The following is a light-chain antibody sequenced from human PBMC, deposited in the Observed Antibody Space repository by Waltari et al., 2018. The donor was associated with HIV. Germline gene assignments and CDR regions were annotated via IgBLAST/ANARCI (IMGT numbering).Light chain of an antibody. CDR3: AAWDGSLNGYV. CDR1: TSNIGSNT. Sequence: QSVLTQPPSASGTPGQWVTISCSGSTSNIGSNTVNWYQQLPQTAPKLLMFGNNQRPSVVPDRFSGSKSGTSASLAISGLQSEDEADYYCAAWDGSLNGYVFGTGTKVTVL. CDR2: GNN. V-gene: IGLV1-44*01. J-gene: IGLJ1*01.